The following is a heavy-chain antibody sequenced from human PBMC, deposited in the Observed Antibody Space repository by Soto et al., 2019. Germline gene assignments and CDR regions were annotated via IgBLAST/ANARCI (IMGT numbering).Heavy chain of an antibody. Sequence: SSVKVSCKASGYPFTGYYMHWVRQAPGQGLEWMGWINPNSGGTNYAQKFQGRVTMTRGTSISTAYMELSRLRSDDTAVYYCARQSEFPGFTLDVWGQGIKVTVYS. D-gene: IGHD2-21*01. CDR3: ARQSEFPGFTLDV. V-gene: IGHV1-2*02. J-gene: IGHJ6*02. CDR1: GYPFTGYY. CDR2: INPNSGGT.